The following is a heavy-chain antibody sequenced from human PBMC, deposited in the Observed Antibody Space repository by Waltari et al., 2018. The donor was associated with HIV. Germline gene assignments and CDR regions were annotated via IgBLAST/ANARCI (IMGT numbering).Heavy chain of an antibody. CDR3: ARHGGLRRELTYNFDY. CDR2: IYYSGST. V-gene: IGHV4-39*01. D-gene: IGHD1-26*01. J-gene: IGHJ4*02. Sequence: QLQLQESGPGLVKPSETLSLTCTVPGGSISSSSYYWGWIRQPPGKGLEWIGSIYYSGSTYYNPSLKSRVTISVDTSKNQFSLKLSSVTAADTAVYYCARHGGLRRELTYNFDYWGQGTLVTVSS. CDR1: GGSISSSSYY.